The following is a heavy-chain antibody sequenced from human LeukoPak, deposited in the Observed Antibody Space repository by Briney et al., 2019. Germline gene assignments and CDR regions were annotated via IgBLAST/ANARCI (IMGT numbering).Heavy chain of an antibody. CDR3: ARHGDRSSWSYFDY. Sequence: SETLSLTCTVSGGSSSSYYWSWIRQPPGKGLEWIGHIYYSGTTNYNPSLKNRVTISGDTSKSQFSLKLSSVAAADTAVYYCARHGDRSSWSYFDYWGQGTLVSVSS. CDR2: IYYSGTT. D-gene: IGHD6-13*01. CDR1: GGSSSSYY. J-gene: IGHJ4*02. V-gene: IGHV4-59*01.